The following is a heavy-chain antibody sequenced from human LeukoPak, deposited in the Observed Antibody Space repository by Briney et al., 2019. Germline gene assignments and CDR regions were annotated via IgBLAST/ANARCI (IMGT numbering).Heavy chain of an antibody. V-gene: IGHV4-38-2*02. CDR2: IYHSGST. CDR1: GYSISSGYY. Sequence: SETLSLTCTVSGYSISSGYYWGWIRQPPGKGLEWIGSIYHSGSTYYNPSLKSRVTISVDTSKNQFSLKLSSVTAADTAVYYCTRGVDYWAQGTLVTVSS. J-gene: IGHJ4*02. CDR3: TRGVDY.